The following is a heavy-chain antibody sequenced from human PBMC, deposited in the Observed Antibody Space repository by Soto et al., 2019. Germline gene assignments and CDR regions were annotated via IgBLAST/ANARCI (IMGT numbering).Heavy chain of an antibody. CDR1: GGSISSYY. J-gene: IGHJ6*03. V-gene: IGHV4-59*01. Sequence: PSETLSLTCTVSGGSISSYYWSWIRQPPGKGLEWIGYTYYSGSTNYNPSLKSRVTISVDTSKNQFSLKLSSVTAADTAVYYCARVNRIAARPRNYYYMDVWGKGTTVTVSS. D-gene: IGHD6-6*01. CDR2: TYYSGST. CDR3: ARVNRIAARPRNYYYMDV.